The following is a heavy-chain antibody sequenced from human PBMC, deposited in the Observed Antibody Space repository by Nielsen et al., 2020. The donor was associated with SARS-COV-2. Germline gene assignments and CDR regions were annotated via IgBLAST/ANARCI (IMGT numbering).Heavy chain of an antibody. Sequence: WIRQPPGKGLEWIGSIFYSGSTYYNPSLKSRVTISVGTSKNQFSLKLSSVTAADTAVYYCTSRGDYGDYGELGYYYYYGMDVWGQGTTVTVSS. D-gene: IGHD4-17*01. J-gene: IGHJ6*02. CDR3: TSRGDYGDYGELGYYYYYGMDV. CDR2: IFYSGST. V-gene: IGHV4-39*01.